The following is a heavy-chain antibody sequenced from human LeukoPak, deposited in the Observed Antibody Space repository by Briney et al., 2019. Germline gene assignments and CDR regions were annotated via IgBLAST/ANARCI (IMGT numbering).Heavy chain of an antibody. J-gene: IGHJ4*02. CDR1: GGSFSGYY. V-gene: IGHV4-34*01. CDR3: ARDGSHFDY. CDR2: INHSGST. Sequence: SETLSLTCAVYGGSFSGYYWSWIRQPPGKGLEWIGEINHSGSTNYNPSLKSRVTISVDTSKNQFSLKLSSVTAADTAVYYCARDGSHFDYWGQGTLVTVSS.